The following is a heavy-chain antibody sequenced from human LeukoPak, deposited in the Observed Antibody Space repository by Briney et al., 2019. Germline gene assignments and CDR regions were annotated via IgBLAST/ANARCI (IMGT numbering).Heavy chain of an antibody. D-gene: IGHD3-22*01. CDR1: GYTFTSYY. Sequence: ASVKVSCKASGYTFTSYYMHWVRQAPGQGLEWMGIINPSGGSTSYAQKFQGRVTMTRDTSTSTVYMELSSLRSEDTAVYYCAREGDSSGYYPRNAFDIWGQGTMVTVSS. V-gene: IGHV1-46*01. CDR2: INPSGGST. J-gene: IGHJ3*02. CDR3: AREGDSSGYYPRNAFDI.